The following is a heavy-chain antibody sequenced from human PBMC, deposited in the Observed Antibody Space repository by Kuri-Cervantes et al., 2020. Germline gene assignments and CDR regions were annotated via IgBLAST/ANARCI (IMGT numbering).Heavy chain of an antibody. J-gene: IGHJ4*02. Sequence: GSLRLSCIVSGASMSDLYWSWIRHPPGKKLEFIGYIHDTGSTNYNPSLKSRVTISVDTSKNQLSLKLSSVTAADTAVYYCARVRIVVVVAAYFDYWGQGTLVTVSS. V-gene: IGHV4-4*09. CDR3: ARVRIVVVVAAYFDY. CDR2: IHDTGST. CDR1: GASMSDLY. D-gene: IGHD2-15*01.